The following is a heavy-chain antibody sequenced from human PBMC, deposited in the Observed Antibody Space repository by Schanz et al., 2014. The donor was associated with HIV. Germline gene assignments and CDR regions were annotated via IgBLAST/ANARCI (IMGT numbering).Heavy chain of an antibody. CDR2: ITDSGDKT. D-gene: IGHD3-16*01. V-gene: IGHV3-23*01. CDR3: AQMGAFAAFDI. CDR1: EFPFSHNA. J-gene: IGHJ3*02. Sequence: EVQLLESGGGLVQPGGSLRLSCRGSEFPFSHNAMTWVRQAPGKGLQWVSSITDSGDKTDYTDSVKGRFTISRDNSRNTLFLKMDSLRVDDTAVYYCAQMGAFAAFDIWGHGTVVTVSS.